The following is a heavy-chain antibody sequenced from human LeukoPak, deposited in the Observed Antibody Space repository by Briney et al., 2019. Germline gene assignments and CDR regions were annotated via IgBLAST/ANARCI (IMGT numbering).Heavy chain of an antibody. CDR2: FDPEDGET. CDR3: ATDLYYYGSGSFY. D-gene: IGHD3-10*01. V-gene: IGHV1-24*01. Sequence: ASVKVSCKASGYTFTGYYMHWVRQAPGQGLEWMGGFDPEDGETIYAQKFQGRVTMTEDTSTDTAYMELSSLRSEDTAVYYCATDLYYYGSGSFYWGQGTLVTVSS. CDR1: GYTFTGYY. J-gene: IGHJ4*02.